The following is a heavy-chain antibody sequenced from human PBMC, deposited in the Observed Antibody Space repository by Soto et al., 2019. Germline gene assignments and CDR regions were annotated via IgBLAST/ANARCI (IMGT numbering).Heavy chain of an antibody. V-gene: IGHV3-53*01. CDR3: VSRIPSWVFDY. Sequence: GGSLRLSCGASGLSVSDNYMGWVRQAPGRGLEWVSVMYAGGDTHYADSVKGRFAISRDKSENTLYLQMNSLRDEDTGVYFCVSRIPSWVFDYWGLGTLVTVSS. CDR2: MYAGGDT. CDR1: GLSVSDNY. J-gene: IGHJ4*01. D-gene: IGHD2-21*01.